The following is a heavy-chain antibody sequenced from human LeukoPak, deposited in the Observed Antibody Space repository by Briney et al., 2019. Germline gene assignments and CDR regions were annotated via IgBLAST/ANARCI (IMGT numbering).Heavy chain of an antibody. CDR3: VRGRNYNWNYARHYYYYMDV. V-gene: IGHV4-34*01. J-gene: IGHJ6*03. CDR1: GGSFSGYY. Sequence: PSETLSLICAVYGGSFSGYYWSWIRQPPGKGLEWIGEVNHSGSTNYNPSLKSRVTISVDTSKNQFSLKLSSVTAADTAVYYCVRGRNYNWNYARHYYYYMDVWGKGTTVTVSS. D-gene: IGHD1-7*01. CDR2: VNHSGST.